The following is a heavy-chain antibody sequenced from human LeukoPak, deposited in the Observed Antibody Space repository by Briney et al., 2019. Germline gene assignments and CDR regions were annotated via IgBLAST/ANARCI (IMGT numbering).Heavy chain of an antibody. CDR1: GGAINSSNYY. Sequence: SETLSLTCIVSGGAINSSNYYWGWIRQPPGKGLEWIGSIYYSGSTYYNPSLKSRVTISVDTSKNQFSLKLSSVTAADTAVYYCARANYYDSSGVRYWGQGTLVTVSS. CDR3: ARANYYDSSGVRY. V-gene: IGHV4-39*07. J-gene: IGHJ4*02. CDR2: IYYSGST. D-gene: IGHD3-22*01.